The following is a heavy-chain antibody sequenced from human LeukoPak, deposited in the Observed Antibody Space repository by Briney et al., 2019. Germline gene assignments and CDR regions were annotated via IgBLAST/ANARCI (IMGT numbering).Heavy chain of an antibody. Sequence: SQTLSLTCTVSGGSISTKYWSWIRQPAGKGVEWNGRVHTSGTTHYNPSLRSRVTISVDNSKNQFSLNLTSVTATDTAVYYCARDLGQRGVVTAHYWYFDLWGRGTLVTVSS. V-gene: IGHV4-4*07. CDR2: VHTSGTT. CDR3: ARDLGQRGVVTAHYWYFDL. CDR1: GGSISTKY. J-gene: IGHJ2*01. D-gene: IGHD2-21*02.